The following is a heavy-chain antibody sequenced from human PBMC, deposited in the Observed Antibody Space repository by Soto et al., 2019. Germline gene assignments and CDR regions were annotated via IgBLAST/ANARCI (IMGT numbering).Heavy chain of an antibody. Sequence: QVQLVQSGAEVKKPGSSVKVSCKASGGTFSSYTISWVRQAPGQGLEWMGRIIPILGIANYAQKFQGRVRIGADKSTRPAYMELRSLRSGETAVYYCARGAEALPPPYYCGMDVWGQGTTVTVSS. J-gene: IGHJ6*02. CDR3: ARGAEALPPPYYCGMDV. CDR2: IIPILGIA. CDR1: GGTFSSYT. V-gene: IGHV1-69*02.